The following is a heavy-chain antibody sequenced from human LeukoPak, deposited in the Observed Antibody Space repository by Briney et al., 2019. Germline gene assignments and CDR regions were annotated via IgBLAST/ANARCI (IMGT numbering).Heavy chain of an antibody. CDR2: INPNSGGT. D-gene: IGHD1-1*01. CDR1: GYTFTSYA. V-gene: IGHV1-2*02. Sequence: ASVKVSCKASGYTFTSYAMHWVRQAPGQGLEWMGWINPNSGGTNYAQKFQGRVTMTRDTSISTAYMELSRLRSDDTAVYYCARADNWNDGFWFDPWGQGTLVTVSS. CDR3: ARADNWNDGFWFDP. J-gene: IGHJ5*02.